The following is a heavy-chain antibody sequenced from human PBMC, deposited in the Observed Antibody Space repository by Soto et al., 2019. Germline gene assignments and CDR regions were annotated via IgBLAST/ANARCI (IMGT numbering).Heavy chain of an antibody. CDR1: GFTFSSYA. Sequence: EVQLLESGGGLVQPGGSLRLSCAASGFTFSSYAMRWVRQAPGKGLEWVSAISGSGDSTYYADSVKGRFTTSRDNSKITLYLQMNSLRAEATAVYYCARRGSGSYYDYWGQGTLVTVSS. CDR3: ARRGSGSYYDY. V-gene: IGHV3-23*01. J-gene: IGHJ4*02. CDR2: ISGSGDST. D-gene: IGHD1-26*01.